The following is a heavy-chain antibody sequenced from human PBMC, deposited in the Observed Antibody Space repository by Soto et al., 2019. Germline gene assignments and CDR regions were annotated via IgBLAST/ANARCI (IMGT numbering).Heavy chain of an antibody. D-gene: IGHD3-16*01. CDR1: GGTFSSYA. CDR3: EREEGGGNDY. V-gene: IGHV1-69*01. J-gene: IGHJ4*02. CDR2: IIPIFGTA. Sequence: QVQLVQSGAEVKKPGSSVKVSCKASGGTFSSYAISWVRQAPGQGLEWMGGIIPIFGTANYAQKFQGRVTIPADDPRGKAATEGSGVRAEDAAGNYGEREEGGGNDYWGQGTLVTVSS.